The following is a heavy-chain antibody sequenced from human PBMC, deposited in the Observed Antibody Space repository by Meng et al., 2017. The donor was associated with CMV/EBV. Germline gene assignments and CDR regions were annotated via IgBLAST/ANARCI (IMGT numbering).Heavy chain of an antibody. CDR2: INPSGGST. V-gene: IGHV1-46*01. D-gene: IGHD2-2*02. Sequence: ASVKVSCKASGYTFTSYYMHWVRQAPGQGLEWMGIINPSGGSTSYAQKFQGRVTMTRDTSTSTVYMEPSSLRSEDTAVYYCARDGPDIVVVPAAIRVAAAGTDYYYYYGMDVWGQGTTVTVSS. CDR1: GYTFTSYY. CDR3: ARDGPDIVVVPAAIRVAAAGTDYYYYYGMDV. J-gene: IGHJ6*02.